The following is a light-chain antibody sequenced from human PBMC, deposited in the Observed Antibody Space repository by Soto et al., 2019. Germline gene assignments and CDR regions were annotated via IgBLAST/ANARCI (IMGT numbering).Light chain of an antibody. J-gene: IGKJ1*01. CDR3: QQYTHWPRT. CDR2: GAS. CDR1: QSVSSN. V-gene: IGKV3-15*01. Sequence: ETVMTQPPATLSGSPGERATLSCRASQSVSSNLAWYQQKPGQAPRLLIYGASTRATGIPARFSGSGSGTEFTLTISSLQSEDFAVYYCQQYTHWPRTFGQGTKVDVK.